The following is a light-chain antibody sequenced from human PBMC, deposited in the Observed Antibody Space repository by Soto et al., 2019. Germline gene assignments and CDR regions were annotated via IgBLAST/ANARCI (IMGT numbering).Light chain of an antibody. Sequence: EIVWTQFPGTLSLSPGERATLSCRASHSVGSNYLAWYQQRPGQPPNLLIFGASHRAPEIPDRFSGSGCVKDLTLTTSRLEPEDFAVYYCQQYGGSGQTVGQGAKVDIK. J-gene: IGKJ1*01. CDR2: GAS. CDR1: HSVGSNY. V-gene: IGKV3-20*01. CDR3: QQYGGSGQT.